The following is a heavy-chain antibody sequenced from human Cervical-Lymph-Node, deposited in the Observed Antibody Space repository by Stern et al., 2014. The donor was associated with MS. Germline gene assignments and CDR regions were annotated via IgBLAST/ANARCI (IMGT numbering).Heavy chain of an antibody. Sequence: EVQLVESGPEVKKPGESLKMSCKASGYSFTDFWIGWVRQMPGKGLESIGIIHPGDFDSRYSPSFQGQVTISVDRSINTAYLQWSSLKASDSAIYYCATQGCTNGVCHFEYWGQGTLVTVSS. V-gene: IGHV5-51*03. CDR2: IHPGDFDS. CDR3: ATQGCTNGVCHFEY. D-gene: IGHD2-8*01. CDR1: GYSFTDFW. J-gene: IGHJ4*02.